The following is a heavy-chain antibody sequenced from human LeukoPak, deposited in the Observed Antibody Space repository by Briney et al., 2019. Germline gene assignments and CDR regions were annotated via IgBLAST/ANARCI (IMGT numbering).Heavy chain of an antibody. CDR3: ARDWGLGTTGPGDF. D-gene: IGHD1-1*01. V-gene: IGHV3-30*03. CDR2: VQYDGRNK. CDR1: GFTFSSYG. J-gene: IGHJ4*02. Sequence: PGGSLRLSCAASGFTFSSYGMHWVRQAPGKGLEWVAAVQYDGRNKFYGASVKGRFIISTDTSKTTLHLQMNGLRVEDTAMYYCARDWGLGTTGPGDFWGQGTLVT.